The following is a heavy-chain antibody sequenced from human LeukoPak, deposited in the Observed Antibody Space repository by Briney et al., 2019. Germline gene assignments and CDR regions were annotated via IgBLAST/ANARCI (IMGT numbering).Heavy chain of an antibody. Sequence: GGSLRLSCGASGFTFDDYWMSWVRQAPGQGLEWVANINQDGSEKYYLDSAKGRFTISRDNSKNTMSLQMNSLRAEDTAVYFCAKYSILVSASWYYFDYWGQGTLVTVSS. CDR1: GFTFDDYW. D-gene: IGHD3-9*01. CDR3: AKYSILVSASWYYFDY. CDR2: INQDGSEK. V-gene: IGHV3-7*03. J-gene: IGHJ4*02.